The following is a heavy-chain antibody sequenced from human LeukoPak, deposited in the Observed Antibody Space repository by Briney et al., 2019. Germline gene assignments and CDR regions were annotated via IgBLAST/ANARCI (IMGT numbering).Heavy chain of an antibody. D-gene: IGHD3-3*01. Sequence: RGSLRLSCAASGFTFSDYYMSWIRQAPGKGLEWVSYISSSGGTMYYADSVKGRFTISRDNAKNSLYLQMNSLRAEDTAVYYCASNYDFWSGYFLHSSFDYWGQGTLGTVSS. V-gene: IGHV3-11*01. CDR1: GFTFSDYY. CDR2: ISSSGGTM. J-gene: IGHJ4*02. CDR3: ASNYDFWSGYFLHSSFDY.